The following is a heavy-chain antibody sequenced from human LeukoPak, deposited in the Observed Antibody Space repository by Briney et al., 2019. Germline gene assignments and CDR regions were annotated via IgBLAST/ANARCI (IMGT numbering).Heavy chain of an antibody. V-gene: IGHV4-59*12. J-gene: IGHJ4*02. D-gene: IGHD2-2*01. CDR1: GGSMSGYY. Sequence: KPSETLSLTCTVSGGSMSGYYWSWLRQPPGMGLDWIAYISNNGYTEYKPSLKSRVTISLDTSKTQFSLKLRSVTAADRAVYYCASTERCTTTCPLDYWGQGTLVTVSS. CDR3: ASTERCTTTCPLDY. CDR2: ISNNGYT.